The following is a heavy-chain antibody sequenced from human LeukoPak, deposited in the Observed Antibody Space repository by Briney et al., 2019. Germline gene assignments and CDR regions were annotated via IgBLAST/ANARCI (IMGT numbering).Heavy chain of an antibody. CDR3: ARVRTGYYMDV. V-gene: IGHV3-48*01. CDR1: GFTFSSYS. Sequence: GGSLRLSXAASGFTFSSYSMNWVRQAPGKGLEWVSYISSSSSTIYYADSVKGRFTISRDNAKNSLYLQMNSLRAEDTAVYYCARVRTGYYMDVWGKGTTVTVSS. CDR2: ISSSSSTI. J-gene: IGHJ6*03.